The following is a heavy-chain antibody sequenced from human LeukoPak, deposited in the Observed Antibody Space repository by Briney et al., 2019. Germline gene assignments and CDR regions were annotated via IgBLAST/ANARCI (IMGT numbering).Heavy chain of an antibody. CDR2: ISGSGGST. J-gene: IGHJ4*02. CDR3: AKGGPIYDSSGYYLPGFFSFFDY. Sequence: GGSLRLSCAASGFTFSSYAMSWVRQAPGKGLEWVSAISGSGGSTYYADSVKGRFTISRDNSKNTLYLQMNSLRAEDTAVYYCAKGGPIYDSSGYYLPGFFSFFDYWGQGTLVTVSS. D-gene: IGHD3-22*01. V-gene: IGHV3-23*01. CDR1: GFTFSSYA.